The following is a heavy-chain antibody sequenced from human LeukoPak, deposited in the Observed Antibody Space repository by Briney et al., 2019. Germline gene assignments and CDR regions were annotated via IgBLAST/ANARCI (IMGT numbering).Heavy chain of an antibody. CDR2: ISAYNGNT. CDR3: AREDYCSGGSCYGGAVDY. V-gene: IGHV1-18*04. D-gene: IGHD2-15*01. CDR1: GYTFTSYG. J-gene: IGHJ4*02. Sequence: ASVKVSCKASGYTFTSYGITWVRQAPGQGLEWMGWISAYNGNTNYAQNLQGRVTMTTDTSTRTVYMELRSLRSDDTAVYYCAREDYCSGGSCYGGAVDYWGQGTLVTVSS.